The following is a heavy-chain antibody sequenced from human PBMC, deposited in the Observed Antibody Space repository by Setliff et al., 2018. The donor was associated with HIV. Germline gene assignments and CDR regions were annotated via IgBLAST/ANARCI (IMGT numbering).Heavy chain of an antibody. CDR3: ARDKLISYYNFWSGYYTPEYYFDY. D-gene: IGHD3-3*01. CDR2: IRSDESET. J-gene: IGHJ4*02. V-gene: IGHV3-30*02. CDR1: GFTFSNYG. Sequence: GGSLRLSCEASGFTFSNYGMHWVRQGLGKGLEWVAFIRSDESETYYADSVKGRFTISRDNAKNSLYLQMNSLRAEDTAVYYCARDKLISYYNFWSGYYTPEYYFDYWGQGTLVTVSS.